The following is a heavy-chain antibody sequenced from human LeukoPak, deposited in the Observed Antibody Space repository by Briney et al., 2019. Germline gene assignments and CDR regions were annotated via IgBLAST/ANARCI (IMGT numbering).Heavy chain of an antibody. D-gene: IGHD5-24*01. CDR3: AREFKMSTLPGAIDI. CDR1: GFSFNTYG. J-gene: IGHJ3*02. V-gene: IGHV3-30*02. CDR2: IRNNGNEK. Sequence: GGSLRLSCTASGFSFNTYGMHWVRQAPGKGPEWVAFIRNNGNEKYYAESVKGRFTISRDNSKNTVYLQMSSLGAEDTAVYYCAREFKMSTLPGAIDIWGQGTMVTVSS.